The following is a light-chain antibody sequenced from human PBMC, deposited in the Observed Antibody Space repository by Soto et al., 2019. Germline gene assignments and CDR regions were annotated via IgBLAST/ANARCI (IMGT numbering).Light chain of an antibody. CDR3: QQYDSSPVT. Sequence: ENVLTQSPGTLSLSPGERAPLSCRASQSVSSSYLTWYQQKPGQAPRLLIYGASSRATDIPDRFSGSGSGTDFTLTISRLEPEDFAVYYCQQYDSSPVTFGQGTKLEIK. CDR2: GAS. V-gene: IGKV3-20*01. J-gene: IGKJ2*01. CDR1: QSVSSSY.